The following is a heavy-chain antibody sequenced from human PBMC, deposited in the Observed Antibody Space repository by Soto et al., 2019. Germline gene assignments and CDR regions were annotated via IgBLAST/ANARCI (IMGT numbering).Heavy chain of an antibody. D-gene: IGHD2-2*01. J-gene: IGHJ6*02. CDR2: ISSSSSTI. Sequence: GGSLRLSCAASGFTFSSYSMNWVRQAPGKGLEWVSYISSSSSTIYYADSVKGRFTISRNNAKNSLYLQMNSLRDEDTAVYYCARVPLYCSSTSCYTGYYGMDVWGQGTTVTVSS. V-gene: IGHV3-48*02. CDR3: ARVPLYCSSTSCYTGYYGMDV. CDR1: GFTFSSYS.